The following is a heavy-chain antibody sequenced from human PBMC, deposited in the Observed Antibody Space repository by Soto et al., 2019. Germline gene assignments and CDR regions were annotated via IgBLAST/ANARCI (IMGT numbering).Heavy chain of an antibody. D-gene: IGHD3-10*01. CDR2: VYYSGST. CDR3: ARDRYYGGADY. V-gene: IGHV4-59*01. Sequence: SSETLSLTCTVSGGSISSYYWSWIRQPPGKGLEWIGYVYYSGSTTYNPSLKSRVTISVDTSKNQFSLKMSSVISADTAVYFCARDRYYGGADYWGQGALVTVSS. J-gene: IGHJ4*02. CDR1: GGSISSYY.